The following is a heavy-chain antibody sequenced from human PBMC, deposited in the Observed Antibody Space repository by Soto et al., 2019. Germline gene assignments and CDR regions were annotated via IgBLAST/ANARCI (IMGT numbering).Heavy chain of an antibody. J-gene: IGHJ6*02. D-gene: IGHD5-18*01. CDR2: IWYDGSNK. V-gene: IGHV3-33*01. CDR3: ARGPTGCSYGRDYYYGMDV. CDR1: GFTLSSYG. Sequence: GGSLRLSCAASGFTLSSYGMHWVRQAPGKGLEWVAVIWYDGSNKYYADSVKGRFTISRDNSKNTLYLQMNSLRAEDTAVYYCARGPTGCSYGRDYYYGMDVWGQGTTVTVSS.